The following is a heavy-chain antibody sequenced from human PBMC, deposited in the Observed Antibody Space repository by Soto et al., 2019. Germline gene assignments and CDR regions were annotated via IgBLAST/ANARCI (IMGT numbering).Heavy chain of an antibody. J-gene: IGHJ3*02. Sequence: GGSLRLSCAAFGFTVSGKKYVAWVRQAPGKGLEWVSALYDLDGTYYADSVKGRFTTSSDSSRTTVYLQMNSLRPDDTAVYSCATWHLQEHAYDIWGQGTMVT. V-gene: IGHV3-53*01. D-gene: IGHD1-1*01. CDR1: GFTVSGKKY. CDR2: LYDLDGT. CDR3: ATWHLQEHAYDI.